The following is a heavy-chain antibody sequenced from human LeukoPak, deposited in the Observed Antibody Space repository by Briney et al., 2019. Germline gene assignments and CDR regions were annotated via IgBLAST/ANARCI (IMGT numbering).Heavy chain of an antibody. CDR2: GYYSGST. CDR3: ARQGYWSGYFVFDY. D-gene: IGHD3-3*01. J-gene: IGHJ4*02. V-gene: IGHV4-59*08. CDR1: GVSISSDY. Sequence: SETLSLTCTVSGVSISSDYWSWVRQPPGKGLEWIGYGYYSGSTNYNPSLKSRLTISVDTSKNQFSMKLSSVTAADTAMYYRARQGYWSGYFVFDYWGQGTLVTVSS.